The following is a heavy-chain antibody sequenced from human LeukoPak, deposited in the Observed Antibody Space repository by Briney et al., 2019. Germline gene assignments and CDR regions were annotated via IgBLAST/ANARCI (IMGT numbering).Heavy chain of an antibody. V-gene: IGHV1-8*02. CDR2: MNPNSGNT. CDR1: GYIFTSYG. J-gene: IGHJ6*02. Sequence: ASVKVSCKASGYIFTSYGISWVRQAPGQGLEWMGWMNPNSGNTGYAQKFQGRVTMTRNTSISTAYMELSSLRSEDTAVYYCARSPVVVVGNYYYGLDVWGQGTTVTVSS. D-gene: IGHD2-15*01. CDR3: ARSPVVVVGNYYYGLDV.